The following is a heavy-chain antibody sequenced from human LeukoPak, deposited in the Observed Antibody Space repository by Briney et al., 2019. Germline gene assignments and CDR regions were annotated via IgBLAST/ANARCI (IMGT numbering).Heavy chain of an antibody. Sequence: GGSLRLSCAASGFTFSSYAMSWVRQAPGKGLEWVSAISGSGGSTYYADSVKGQFTISRDNSKNTLYLQMNSLRAEDTAVYYCAKDESQYYDSSGYYFSDHFDYWGQGTLVTVSS. CDR1: GFTFSSYA. CDR2: ISGSGGST. D-gene: IGHD3-22*01. J-gene: IGHJ4*02. V-gene: IGHV3-23*01. CDR3: AKDESQYYDSSGYYFSDHFDY.